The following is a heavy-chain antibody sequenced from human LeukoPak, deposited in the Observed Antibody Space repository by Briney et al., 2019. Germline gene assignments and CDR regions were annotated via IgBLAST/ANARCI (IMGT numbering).Heavy chain of an antibody. D-gene: IGHD2-2*01. V-gene: IGHV4-34*01. CDR2: INHSGST. CDR1: GGSFSGYY. J-gene: IGHJ6*02. CDR3: ARFSTAESEYYYYGMDV. Sequence: AETLSLTCAVYGGSFSGYYWSWIRQPPGKGLEWIGEINHSGSTNYNPSLKSRVTISVDTSKNQFSLKLSSVTAADTAVYYSARFSTAESEYYYYGMDVWGQGTTVTVSS.